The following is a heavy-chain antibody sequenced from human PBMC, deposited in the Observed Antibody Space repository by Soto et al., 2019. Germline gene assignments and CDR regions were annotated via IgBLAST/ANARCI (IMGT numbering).Heavy chain of an antibody. J-gene: IGHJ6*01. Sequence: PPGKGLEWIGSIYYSGSTYYNPSLKSRVTISVDTSKNQFSLKLSSVTAADTAVYYCARLYFLRTNRNAYFYHG. CDR3: ARLYFLRTNRNAYFYHG. CDR2: IYYSGST. V-gene: IGHV4-39*01. D-gene: IGHD3-9*01.